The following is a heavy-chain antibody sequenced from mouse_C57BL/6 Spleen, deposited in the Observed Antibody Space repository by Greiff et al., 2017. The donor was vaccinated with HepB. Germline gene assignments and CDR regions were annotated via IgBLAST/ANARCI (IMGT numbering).Heavy chain of an antibody. V-gene: IGHV7-1*01. CDR1: GFTFSDFY. Sequence: EVKVVESGGGLVQSGRSLRLSCATSGFTFSDFYMEWVRQAPGKGLEWIAASRNKANDYTTEYSASVKGRFIVSRDTSQSILYLQMNALRAEDTAIYYCARDAVYYYGSSYLYYAMDYWGQGTSVTVSS. J-gene: IGHJ4*01. D-gene: IGHD1-1*01. CDR2: SRNKANDYTT. CDR3: ARDAVYYYGSSYLYYAMDY.